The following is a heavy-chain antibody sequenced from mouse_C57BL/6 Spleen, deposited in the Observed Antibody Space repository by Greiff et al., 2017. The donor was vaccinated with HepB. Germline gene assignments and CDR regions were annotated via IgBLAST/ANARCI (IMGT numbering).Heavy chain of an antibody. Sequence: EVNVVESGGGLVKPGGSLKLSCAASGFTFSDYGMHWVRQAPEKGLEWVAYISSGSSTIYYADTVKGRFTISRDNAKNTLFLQMTSLRSEDTAMYYCARTLYYGSSHYAMDYWGQGTSVTVSS. V-gene: IGHV5-17*01. CDR1: GFTFSDYG. J-gene: IGHJ4*01. D-gene: IGHD1-1*01. CDR3: ARTLYYGSSHYAMDY. CDR2: ISSGSSTI.